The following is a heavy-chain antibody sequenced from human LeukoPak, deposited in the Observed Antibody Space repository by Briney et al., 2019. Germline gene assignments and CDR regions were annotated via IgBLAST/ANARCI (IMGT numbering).Heavy chain of an antibody. V-gene: IGHV4-34*01. CDR3: ARSSEDSSSPTTRGWRFGP. J-gene: IGHJ5*02. D-gene: IGHD6-6*01. CDR2: INHSGST. Sequence: TSSETLSLTCAVYGGSFSGYYWSWIRQPPGKGLEWIGEINHSGSTNYNPSLKSRVTISVDTSKNQFSLKLSSVTAADTAVYYCARSSEDSSSPTTRGWRFGPWGQGTLVTVSS. CDR1: GGSFSGYY.